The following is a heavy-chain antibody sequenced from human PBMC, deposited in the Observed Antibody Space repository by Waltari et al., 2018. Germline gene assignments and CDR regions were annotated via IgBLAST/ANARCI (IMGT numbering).Heavy chain of an antibody. J-gene: IGHJ6*03. V-gene: IGHV4-34*01. Sequence: QVQLQQWGAGLLKPSETLSLTCAVYGGSFSGYYWSWIRQPPGKGLEWIGEINHSGSTNYNPSLKSRVTISVDTSKNQFSLKLSSVTAADTAVYYCARGLLWFGESPPPIYMDVWGKGTTVTISS. CDR3: ARGLLWFGESPPPIYMDV. D-gene: IGHD3-10*01. CDR1: GGSFSGYY. CDR2: INHSGST.